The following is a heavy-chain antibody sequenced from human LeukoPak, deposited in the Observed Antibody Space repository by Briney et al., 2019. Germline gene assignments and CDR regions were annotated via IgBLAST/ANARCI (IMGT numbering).Heavy chain of an antibody. D-gene: IGHD4-17*01. CDR3: AKDRRTTVTTSYFDY. CDR2: ISYDGSNK. V-gene: IGHV3-30*18. CDR1: GFTFSSYG. J-gene: IGHJ4*02. Sequence: GGSLRLSCAASGFTFSSYGMHRVRQAPGKGLEWVAVISYDGSNKYYADSVKGRFTISRDNSKNTLYLQMNSLRAEDTAVYYCAKDRRTTVTTSYFDYWGQGTLVTVSS.